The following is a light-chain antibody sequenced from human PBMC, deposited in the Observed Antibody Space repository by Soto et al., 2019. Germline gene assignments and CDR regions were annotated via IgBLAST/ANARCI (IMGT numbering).Light chain of an antibody. V-gene: IGLV2-11*01. J-gene: IGLJ1*01. Sequence: QSVLTQPRSVSGSPGQSVTISCTGTSSDVGGYNYVSWYQQHPGKAPELIIYDVSKRPSGLPDRFSGSKSGNTASLTISGLQAEDEADYYCCSYAGSYTFPDVFGTGTKLTVL. CDR2: DVS. CDR1: SSDVGGYNY. CDR3: CSYAGSYTFPDV.